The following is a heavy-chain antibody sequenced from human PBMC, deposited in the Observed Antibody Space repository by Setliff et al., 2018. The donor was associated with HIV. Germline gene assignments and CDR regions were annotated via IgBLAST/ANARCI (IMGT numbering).Heavy chain of an antibody. CDR3: ARDSSASRTPPLH. CDR2: INIYTGDR. J-gene: IGHJ4*02. Sequence: ASVKVSCKASGGTFSSYAISWVRQAPGQGLEWVGWINIYTGDRTYADNFQYRVTMTADTSTSTVYMELRHLRSDDTAVYYCARDSSASRTPPLHWGQGTLVTVSS. D-gene: IGHD2-15*01. V-gene: IGHV1-18*01. CDR1: GGTFSSYA.